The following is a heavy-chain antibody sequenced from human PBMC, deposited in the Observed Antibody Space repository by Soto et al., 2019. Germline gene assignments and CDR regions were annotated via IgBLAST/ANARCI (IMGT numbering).Heavy chain of an antibody. J-gene: IGHJ6*02. CDR2: MNPNSGNT. Sequence: ASVKVSCKVSGYTFTSYDINWVRQATGQGLEWMGWMNPNSGNTGYAQKFQGRVTMTRNTSISTAYMELSSLRSEDTAVYYCARGVGAFIAARLNSAYYYYGMDVWGQGTTVTVSS. CDR3: ARGVGAFIAARLNSAYYYYGMDV. V-gene: IGHV1-8*01. CDR1: GYTFTSYD. D-gene: IGHD6-6*01.